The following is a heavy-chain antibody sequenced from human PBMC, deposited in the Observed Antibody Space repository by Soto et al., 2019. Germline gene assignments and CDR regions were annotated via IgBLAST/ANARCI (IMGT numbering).Heavy chain of an antibody. V-gene: IGHV1-18*01. J-gene: IGHJ4*02. CDR3: GRDKAMAQFDS. D-gene: IGHD5-18*01. Sequence: QVQLVQSGAEVKKPGASVKVSCKASGYTFTSYGISWVRQAPGQGLGWMGWINAYNGNTKYAQKLQGRVTMTTDTTQRPALMGPGSLGAGGTAGDFWGRDKAMAQFDSWGQGTLVTVSS. CDR1: GYTFTSYG. CDR2: INAYNGNT.